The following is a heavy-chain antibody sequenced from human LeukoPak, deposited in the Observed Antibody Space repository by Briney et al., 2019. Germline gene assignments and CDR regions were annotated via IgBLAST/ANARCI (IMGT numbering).Heavy chain of an antibody. V-gene: IGHV3-72*01. CDR1: GFTSSDHY. CDR3: ARDPKVAAAGTRYFDL. Sequence: GGSLRLSCAASGFTSSDHYMDWVRQAPGKGLEWIGRSRNKANSYSTEYAASVKGRFTISRDESENSLYLQMNGLKTEDTAVYYCARDPKVAAAGTRYFDLWGRGTLVTVSS. D-gene: IGHD6-13*01. J-gene: IGHJ2*01. CDR2: SRNKANSYST.